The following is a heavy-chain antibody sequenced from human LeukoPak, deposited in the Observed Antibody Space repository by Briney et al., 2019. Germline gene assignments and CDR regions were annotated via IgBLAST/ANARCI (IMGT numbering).Heavy chain of an antibody. CDR2: INHSGST. CDR1: GGSFSGYY. Sequence: PSETLSLTCAVYGGSFSGYYWSWIRQPPGKGLGWIGEINHSGSTNYNPSLKSRVTISVDTSKNQFSLKLSSVTAADTAVYYCARPSVDTAMAKYPGYYYYYMDVWGKGTTVTVSS. J-gene: IGHJ6*03. D-gene: IGHD5-18*01. CDR3: ARPSVDTAMAKYPGYYYYYMDV. V-gene: IGHV4-34*01.